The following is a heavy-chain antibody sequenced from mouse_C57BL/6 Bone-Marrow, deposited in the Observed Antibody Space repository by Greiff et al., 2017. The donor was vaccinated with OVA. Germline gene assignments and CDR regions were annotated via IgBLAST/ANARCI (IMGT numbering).Heavy chain of an antibody. D-gene: IGHD2-13*01. CDR2: IYPRSGNT. V-gene: IGHV1-81*01. Sequence: VQLQQSGAELARPGASVKLSCKASGYTFTSYGISWVKQRTGQGLEWIGEIYPRSGNTYYNEKFKGKATLTADKSSSTAYMELRSLTSEDAAVYFCARGGDYPWFAYWGQGTLVTVSA. CDR3: ARGGDYPWFAY. CDR1: GYTFTSYG. J-gene: IGHJ3*01.